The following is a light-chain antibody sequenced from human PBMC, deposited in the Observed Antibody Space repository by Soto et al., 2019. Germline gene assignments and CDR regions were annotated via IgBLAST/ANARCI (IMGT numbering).Light chain of an antibody. CDR1: ISDIGTYNY. CDR2: EVT. V-gene: IGLV2-14*01. J-gene: IGLJ7*01. Sequence: VLTQPASVSGSPGQSITISCSGTISDIGTYNYVSWYQHHPGKAPKLIIYEVTNRPSGVSNRFSGSKSGNTASLTISGLQAEDEADYYCNSYTLRSTWVFGGGTQLTVL. CDR3: NSYTLRSTWV.